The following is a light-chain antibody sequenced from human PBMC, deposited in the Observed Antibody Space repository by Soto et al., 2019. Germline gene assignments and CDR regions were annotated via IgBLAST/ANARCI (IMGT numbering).Light chain of an antibody. J-gene: IGLJ1*01. Sequence: QSVLTKPASVSGSPGQSITIFCTGTSSDVGSYNLISWYQQYPGKAPKLMIYEVSKRPSGVSNRFSGSKSGNTASLTISGLQAEDEADYYCCSYAGSSTFYVFGTGTKVTVL. CDR2: EVS. CDR3: CSYAGSSTFYV. CDR1: SSDVGSYNL. V-gene: IGLV2-23*02.